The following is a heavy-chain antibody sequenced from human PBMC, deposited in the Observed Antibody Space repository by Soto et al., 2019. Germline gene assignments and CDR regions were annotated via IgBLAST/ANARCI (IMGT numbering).Heavy chain of an antibody. Sequence: GGALRLSCVASGFTFRTYDMHWVRQPAGEGLEWISTIDTAGHTYYLDSVKGRFTVSRENAENTLYLQMNSLRAEDTAVSYCAKDRRTITIFGVVTPPYYGMDVWGQGTTVTVSS. J-gene: IGHJ6*02. V-gene: IGHV3-13*01. CDR1: GFTFRTYD. D-gene: IGHD3-3*01. CDR2: IDTAGHT. CDR3: AKDRRTITIFGVVTPPYYGMDV.